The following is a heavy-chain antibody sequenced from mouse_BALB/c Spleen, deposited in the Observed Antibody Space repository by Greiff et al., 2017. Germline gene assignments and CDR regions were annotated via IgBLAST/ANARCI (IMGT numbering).Heavy chain of an antibody. CDR3: ARSYGNYVAMDY. Sequence: DVKLVESGAELVKPGASVKLSCTASGFNIKDTYMHWVKQRPEQGLEWIGRIDPANGNTKYDPKFQGKATITADTSSNTAYLQLSSLTSEDTAVYYCARSYGNYVAMDYWGQGTSVTVSS. CDR1: GFNIKDTY. CDR2: IDPANGNT. V-gene: IGHV14-3*02. D-gene: IGHD2-1*01. J-gene: IGHJ4*01.